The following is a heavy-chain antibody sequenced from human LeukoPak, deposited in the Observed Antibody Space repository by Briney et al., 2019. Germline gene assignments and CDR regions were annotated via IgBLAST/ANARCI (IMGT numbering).Heavy chain of an antibody. CDR1: GFTFSKYL. D-gene: IGHD1-1*01. Sequence: GGSLRLSCAASGFTFSKYLMHWVRQAPGKGLVWVSRIHGDGISTTYADSVKGRFTISRDNAKNTLYLQMNSLRPEDTAVYFCASGELDSLYYFDYWGQGTLVTVSS. CDR2: IHGDGIST. CDR3: ASGELDSLYYFDY. J-gene: IGHJ4*02. V-gene: IGHV3-74*01.